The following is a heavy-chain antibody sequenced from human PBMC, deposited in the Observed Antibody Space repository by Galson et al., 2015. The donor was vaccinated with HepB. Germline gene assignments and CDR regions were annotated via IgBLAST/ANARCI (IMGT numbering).Heavy chain of an antibody. J-gene: IGHJ4*02. D-gene: IGHD2-2*01. V-gene: IGHV1-18*01. CDR3: ARDDCSSTSCYPDY. Sequence: SVKVSCKASGYTFTSYGISWVRQAPGQGLEWMGWISAYNGNTNYAQKLQGRVTMTTDTSTSTAYMELRSLRSDDTAVYYCARDDCSSTSCYPDYWGQGTLVTVSS. CDR2: ISAYNGNT. CDR1: GYTFTSYG.